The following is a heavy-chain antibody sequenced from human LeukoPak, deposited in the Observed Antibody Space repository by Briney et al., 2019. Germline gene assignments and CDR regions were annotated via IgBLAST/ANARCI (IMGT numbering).Heavy chain of an antibody. J-gene: IGHJ4*02. Sequence: PGGSLRLSCAASGFTFSSYAMHWVRQAPGKGLEWVAVISYDGSNKYYADSVKGRFTISRDNSKNTLYLQMNSLRAEDTAVYYCAKDRGGPLYTDYWGQGTLVTVSS. CDR2: ISYDGSNK. D-gene: IGHD3-10*01. V-gene: IGHV3-30-3*01. CDR1: GFTFSSYA. CDR3: AKDRGGPLYTDY.